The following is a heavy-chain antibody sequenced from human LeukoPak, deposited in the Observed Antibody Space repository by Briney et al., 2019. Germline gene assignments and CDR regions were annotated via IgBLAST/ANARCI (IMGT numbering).Heavy chain of an antibody. CDR1: GAIIKREGFN. J-gene: IGHJ4*02. D-gene: IGHD3-3*01. CDR3: TRRPKEPGFWSGYVDS. V-gene: IGHV4-39*01. Sequence: SETLSLTCSVSGAIIKREGFNWDWIRQPPGKGLEYIGSIFYNGNTYYNPPLESRVTISVDTSKNQFSLKLRSVTAADTAVYYCTRRPKEPGFWSGYVDSWGQGTLVTVSS. CDR2: IFYNGNT.